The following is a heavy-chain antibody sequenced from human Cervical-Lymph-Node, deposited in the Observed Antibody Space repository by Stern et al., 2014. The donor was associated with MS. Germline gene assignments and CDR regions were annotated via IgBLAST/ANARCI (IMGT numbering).Heavy chain of an antibody. CDR1: GGSISSYY. Sequence: QVQLQESGPGLVTPSETLSLTCTVSGGSISSYYWSWIRQPPGKGLEWIGYIYYSGSTNYNPSLKSRVTISVDTSKNQFSLKLSSVTAADTAVYYCARVDSGWYGYFDYWGQGTLVTVSS. CDR2: IYYSGST. V-gene: IGHV4-59*01. D-gene: IGHD6-19*01. CDR3: ARVDSGWYGYFDY. J-gene: IGHJ4*02.